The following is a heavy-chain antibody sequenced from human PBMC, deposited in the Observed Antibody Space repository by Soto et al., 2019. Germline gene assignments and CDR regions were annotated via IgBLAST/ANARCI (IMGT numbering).Heavy chain of an antibody. J-gene: IGHJ4*02. CDR2: VFHTGTT. Sequence: QVQLQESGPGLVKPSGTLSLTCAVSGDSVSSPYYWCWVRQPPGKGLEWIGEVFHTGTTSYNPSLGSRATISMDKSIIQFSLDLSSVTAADTAVYYCARSAGWYAVHSWGPGTLVIVSS. D-gene: IGHD6-19*01. V-gene: IGHV4-4*02. CDR1: GDSVSSPYY. CDR3: ARSAGWYAVHS.